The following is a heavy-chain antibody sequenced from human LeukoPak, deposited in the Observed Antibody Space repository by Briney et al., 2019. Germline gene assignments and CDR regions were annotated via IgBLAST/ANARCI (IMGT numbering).Heavy chain of an antibody. CDR1: GFTFSSYA. CDR3: AKGQYYYDSSGYYHGGVY. Sequence: SAGSLRLSCAASGFTFSSYAMSWVRQAPGKGLEWVSAISGSGGSTYYADSVKGRFTISRDNSKNTLYLQMNSLRAEDTAVYYCAKGQYYYDSSGYYHGGVYWGQGTLVTVSS. CDR2: ISGSGGST. D-gene: IGHD3-22*01. V-gene: IGHV3-23*01. J-gene: IGHJ4*02.